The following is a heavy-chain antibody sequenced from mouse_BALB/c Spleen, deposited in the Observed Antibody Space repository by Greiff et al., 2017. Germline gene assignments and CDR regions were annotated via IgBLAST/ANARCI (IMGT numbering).Heavy chain of an antibody. CDR1: GFTFSSYT. Sequence: EVQLLESGGGLVKPGGSLKLSCAASGFTFSSYTMSWVRQTPEKRLEWVANISSGGSNTYYPDSVKGRFTISRDNAKNTLFLQMSSLKSEDTAMYYCARVGGGGFDYWGQGTLGTVSA. CDR3: ARVGGGGFDY. V-gene: IGHV5-6-4*01. D-gene: IGHD1-1*02. J-gene: IGHJ3*01. CDR2: ISSGGSNT.